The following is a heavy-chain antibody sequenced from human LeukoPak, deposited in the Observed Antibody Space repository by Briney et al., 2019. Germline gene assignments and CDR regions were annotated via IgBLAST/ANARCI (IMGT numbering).Heavy chain of an antibody. V-gene: IGHV1-46*01. CDR1: GYTFTSYG. Sequence: ASVKVSCKASGYTFTSYGISWVRQAPGQGLEWMGIINPSGGSTSYAQKFQGRVTMTRDMSTSTVYMELSSLRSEDTAVYYCARESGTYYDFWSGYFAAGYYYYYMDVWGKGTTVTVSS. D-gene: IGHD3-3*01. J-gene: IGHJ6*03. CDR3: ARESGTYYDFWSGYFAAGYYYYYMDV. CDR2: INPSGGST.